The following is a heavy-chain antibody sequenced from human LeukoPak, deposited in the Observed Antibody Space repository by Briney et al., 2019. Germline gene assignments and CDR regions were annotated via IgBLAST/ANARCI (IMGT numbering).Heavy chain of an antibody. Sequence: ASVKVSCKASGYTFTTYGISWVRQAPGQGLEWMGWINTYNGNTNYAQKLQGRVTMTTDTSTSTVYMELRSLRSDDTAVYYCARIWFEDYYYYYMDVWGKGTTVTISS. CDR3: ARIWFEDYYYYYMDV. V-gene: IGHV1-18*01. D-gene: IGHD3-10*01. CDR2: INTYNGNT. CDR1: GYTFTTYG. J-gene: IGHJ6*03.